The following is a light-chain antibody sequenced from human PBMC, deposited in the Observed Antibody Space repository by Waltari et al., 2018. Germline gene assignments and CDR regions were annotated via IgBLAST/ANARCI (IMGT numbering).Light chain of an antibody. V-gene: IGKV3-20*01. J-gene: IGKJ4*01. Sequence: EIVLTQSPGTLSLSPGEGATLSCRTSQTIRTTYLAWYQQKPGQAPTLLIYGTFSRATGIPDRYTGSGSGTDFSLNIISLEPEDFATYYCQQYDISPLTVGGGTKVEIK. CDR3: QQYDISPLT. CDR1: QTIRTTY. CDR2: GTF.